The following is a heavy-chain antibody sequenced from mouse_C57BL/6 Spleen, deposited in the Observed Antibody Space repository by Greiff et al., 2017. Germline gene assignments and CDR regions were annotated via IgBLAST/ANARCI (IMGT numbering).Heavy chain of an antibody. J-gene: IGHJ2*01. CDR2: ISSGGSYT. CDR3: AREGDSSGYNDFDY. D-gene: IGHD3-2*02. Sequence: EVQGVESGGDLVKPGGSLKLSCAASGFTFSSYGMSWVRQTPDRRLEWVATISSGGSYTYYPDSVKGRFPISRDTAKNTLDLHESSLKSDDTTMYYWAREGDSSGYNDFDYWGQGTTLTVSS. V-gene: IGHV5-6*01. CDR1: GFTFSSYG.